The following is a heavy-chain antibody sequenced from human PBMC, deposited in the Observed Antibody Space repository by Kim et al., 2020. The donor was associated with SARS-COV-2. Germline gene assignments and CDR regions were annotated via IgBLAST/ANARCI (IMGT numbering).Heavy chain of an antibody. CDR1: GFTFSDYY. V-gene: IGHV3-11*05. J-gene: IGHJ4*02. CDR2: ISSSSYT. CDR3: ARGGPRKYYYDSSGYPNFDY. D-gene: IGHD3-22*01. Sequence: GGSLRLSCAASGFTFSDYYMSWIRQAPGKGLEWVSYISSSSYTNYADSVKGRFTISRDNAKNSLYLQMNSLRAEDTAVYYCARGGPRKYYYDSSGYPNFDYWGQGTLVTVSS.